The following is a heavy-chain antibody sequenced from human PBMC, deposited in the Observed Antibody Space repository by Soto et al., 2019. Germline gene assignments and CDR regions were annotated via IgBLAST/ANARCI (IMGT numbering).Heavy chain of an antibody. CDR2: TSYTGNT. D-gene: IGHD2-2*01. CDR1: GGSVTSNH. J-gene: IGHJ5*02. V-gene: IGHV4-59*02. Sequence: TLSITCFVSGGSVTSNHWSWIRQFPGQGLEWIAYTSYTGNTNYNPSLQSRVTISVETSKNQFSLKLSSVTAAETTVYYCAREGSDCSSTGCHGRGGYFWFDPWGQGTLVTVSS. CDR3: AREGSDCSSTGCHGRGGYFWFDP.